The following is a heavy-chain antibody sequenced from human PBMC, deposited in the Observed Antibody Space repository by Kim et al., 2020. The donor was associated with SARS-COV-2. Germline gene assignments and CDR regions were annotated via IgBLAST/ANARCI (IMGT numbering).Heavy chain of an antibody. Sequence: KFQGRVTMTRDTSLSTAYMELSRLRSDDTAVYYCARGEAGYYGSGSFDYWGQGTLVTVSS. D-gene: IGHD3-10*01. J-gene: IGHJ4*02. CDR3: ARGEAGYYGSGSFDY. V-gene: IGHV1-2*02.